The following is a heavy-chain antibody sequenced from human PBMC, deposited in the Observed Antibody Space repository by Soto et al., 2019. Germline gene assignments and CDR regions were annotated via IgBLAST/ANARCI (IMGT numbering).Heavy chain of an antibody. J-gene: IGHJ4*01. CDR2: IGTDSNT. CDR1: GFTFNSYA. V-gene: IGHV3-23*01. D-gene: IGHD6-6*01. CDR3: VRKYPGTRPFDY. Sequence: PGGSLRLSCAASGFTFNSYAMNWVRQAPGKGLAWVSAIGTDSNTYYADSVKGRFTISRDNSRTTLYLQMNSLRADDTALYYCVRKYPGTRPFDYWGQGTLVTVS.